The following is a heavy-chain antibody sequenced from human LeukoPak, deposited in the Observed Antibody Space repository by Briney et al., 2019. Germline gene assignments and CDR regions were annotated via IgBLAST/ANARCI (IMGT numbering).Heavy chain of an antibody. CDR1: GGSISSYY. J-gene: IGHJ6*03. D-gene: IGHD2-15*01. Sequence: SETLSLTCTVSGGSISSYYWSWIRQPPGKGLEWIGEINHSGSTNYNPSLKSRVTISVDTSKNQFSLKLSSVTAADTAVYYCARGQASGGYYYYMDVWGKGTTVTVSS. CDR2: INHSGST. CDR3: ARGQASGGYYYYMDV. V-gene: IGHV4-34*01.